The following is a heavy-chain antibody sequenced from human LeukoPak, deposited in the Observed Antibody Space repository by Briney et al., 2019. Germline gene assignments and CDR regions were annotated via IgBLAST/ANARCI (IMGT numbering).Heavy chain of an antibody. CDR2: IDPSDTYT. Sequence: GESLNISCKGPGYSFTSYWISWVRQMPGKGLEWMGRIDPSDTYTNYSPSFQGHVTISSDKSVSTAYLHWSSLKASDTAMYYCARHVDTTVVTSTFDYWGQGTLVTVSS. J-gene: IGHJ4*02. V-gene: IGHV5-10-1*01. CDR1: GYSFTSYW. CDR3: ARHVDTTVVTSTFDY. D-gene: IGHD4-23*01.